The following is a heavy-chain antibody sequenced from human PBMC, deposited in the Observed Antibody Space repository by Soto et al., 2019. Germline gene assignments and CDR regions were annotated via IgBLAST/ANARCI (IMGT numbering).Heavy chain of an antibody. D-gene: IGHD3-22*01. CDR3: AKDRPSSGYYPPDLQIFDY. J-gene: IGHJ4*02. CDR2: ISGSGGST. CDR1: GFTFSSYA. V-gene: IGHV3-23*01. Sequence: EVQLLESGGGLVQPGGSLRLSCAASGFTFSSYAMSWVRQAPGKGLEWVSAISGSGGSTYYADSVKGRFTISRDNSKNTLHLQMNSLRAEDTAVYYCAKDRPSSGYYPPDLQIFDYWGQGTLVTVSS.